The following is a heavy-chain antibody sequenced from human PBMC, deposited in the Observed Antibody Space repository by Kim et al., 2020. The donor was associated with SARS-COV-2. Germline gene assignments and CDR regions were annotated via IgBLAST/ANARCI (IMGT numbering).Heavy chain of an antibody. D-gene: IGHD6-13*01. J-gene: IGHJ1*01. V-gene: IGHV3-23*01. Sequence: ADPVKGRYPTSREDSKNTLYLQMNSLRAEDTAVYYCAKLNGQQPAWYFQHWGQGTLVTVSS. CDR3: AKLNGQQPAWYFQH.